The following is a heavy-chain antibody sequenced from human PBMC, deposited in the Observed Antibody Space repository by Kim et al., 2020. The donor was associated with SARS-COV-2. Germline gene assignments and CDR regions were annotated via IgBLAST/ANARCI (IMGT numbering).Heavy chain of an antibody. J-gene: IGHJ6*02. CDR3: ARHYCSGGSCYRLGIYYYYYGMDV. D-gene: IGHD2-15*01. CDR1: GGSISSSSYY. Sequence: SETLSLTCTVSGGSISSSSYYWGWIRQPPGKGLEWIGSIYYSGSTYYNPSLKSRVTISVDTSKNQFSLKLSSVTAADTAVYYCARHYCSGGSCYRLGIYYYYYGMDVWGQGTTVTVSS. CDR2: IYYSGST. V-gene: IGHV4-39*01.